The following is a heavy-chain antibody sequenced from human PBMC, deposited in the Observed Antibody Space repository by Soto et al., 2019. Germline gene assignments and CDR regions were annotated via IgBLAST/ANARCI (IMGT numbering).Heavy chain of an antibody. V-gene: IGHV4-59*01. J-gene: IGHJ2*01. CDR3: ARGEGSGWYRYWYFDI. Sequence: QVQLQESGPGLVKPSETLSLTCTVSGGSISSYYWSWIRQPPGKGLEWIGYIYYSGSTNYNPSLTMLVPLSVATSKNQFSLTLSSVNAADTAVYYCARGEGSGWYRYWYFDIWGRGTLFTVSS. CDR1: GGSISSYY. CDR2: IYYSGST. D-gene: IGHD6-19*01.